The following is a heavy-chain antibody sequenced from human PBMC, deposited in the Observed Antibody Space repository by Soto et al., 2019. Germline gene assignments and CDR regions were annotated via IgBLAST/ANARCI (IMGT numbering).Heavy chain of an antibody. V-gene: IGHV4-4*07. J-gene: IGHJ4*02. CDR1: GGSISSYY. D-gene: IGHD3-22*01. CDR3: ARMPYDSSGPNFDY. CDR2: IYTSGST. Sequence: SETLSLTCTVSGGSISSYYWSWIRQPAGKGLEWIGRIYTSGSTNYNPSLKSRVTMSVDTSKNQSSLKLSSVTAADTAVYYCARMPYDSSGPNFDYWGQGTLVTVSS.